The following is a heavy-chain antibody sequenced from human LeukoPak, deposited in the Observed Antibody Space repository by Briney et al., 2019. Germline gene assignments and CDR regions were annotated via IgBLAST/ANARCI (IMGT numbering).Heavy chain of an antibody. Sequence: PSETLSLTCTVSGGSISIYYWNWIRQPAGKGLEWIGRISTSGSTQYNPSLKSRVTMSLDTSKNQFSLKLSSMIAADTAVYYCARVSSSWYQDWYFDLWGRGTLVTVSS. D-gene: IGHD6-13*01. V-gene: IGHV4-4*07. J-gene: IGHJ2*01. CDR2: ISTSGST. CDR3: ARVSSSWYQDWYFDL. CDR1: GGSISIYY.